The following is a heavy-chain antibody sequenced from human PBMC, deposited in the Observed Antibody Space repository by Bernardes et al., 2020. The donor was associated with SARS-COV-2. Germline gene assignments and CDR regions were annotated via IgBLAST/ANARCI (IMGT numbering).Heavy chain of an antibody. J-gene: IGHJ6*03. CDR1: GGSISSYY. Sequence: SETLSLTCTVSGGSISSYYWSWIRQPAGKGLEWIGRIYTSGSTNYNPSLKSRVTMSVDTSKNQFSLKLSSVTAADTAVYYCARGELRRYCSSTSCYPNYYYYYYMDVWGKGTTVTVSS. D-gene: IGHD2-2*01. CDR2: IYTSGST. CDR3: ARGELRRYCSSTSCYPNYYYYYYMDV. V-gene: IGHV4-4*07.